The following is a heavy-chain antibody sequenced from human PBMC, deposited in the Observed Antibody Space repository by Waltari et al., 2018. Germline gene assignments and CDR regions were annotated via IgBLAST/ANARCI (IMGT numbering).Heavy chain of an antibody. Sequence: EVQLVEPGGGLVQPGRSLRLSCTASGFTFGDYAMSWVRQAPGKGLEWVGFIRIKAYGGTTEYPASVKFRFTISRDDSKSIAYLQMNSLKTEDTAVYYCTVAAAVYYYYYMDVWGKGTTVTVSS. CDR2: IRIKAYGGTT. J-gene: IGHJ6*03. CDR3: TVAAAVYYYYYMDV. CDR1: GFTFGDYA. V-gene: IGHV3-49*04. D-gene: IGHD6-13*01.